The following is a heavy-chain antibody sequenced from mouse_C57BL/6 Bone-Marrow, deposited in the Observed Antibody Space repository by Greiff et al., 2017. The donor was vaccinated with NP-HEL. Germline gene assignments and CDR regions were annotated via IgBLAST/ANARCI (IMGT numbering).Heavy chain of an antibody. CDR3: ARAYRRLRRAMDY. V-gene: IGHV3-6*01. J-gene: IGHJ4*01. CDR1: GYSITSGYY. Sequence: EVKVEESGPGLVKPSQSLSLTCSVTGYSITSGYYWNWIRQFPGNKLEWMGYISYDGSNNYNPSLKNRISITRDTSKNQFFLKLNSVTTEDTATYYCARAYRRLRRAMDYWGQGTSVTVSS. D-gene: IGHD2-2*01. CDR2: ISYDGSN.